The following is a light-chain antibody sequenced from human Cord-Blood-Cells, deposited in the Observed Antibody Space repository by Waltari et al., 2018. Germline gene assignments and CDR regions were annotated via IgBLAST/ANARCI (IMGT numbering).Light chain of an antibody. V-gene: IGLV2-14*01. J-gene: IGLJ2*01. Sequence: QSALTQPASVSGSPGQSITISCTGTSSDVGGYNYVSWYQQHPGKAPKLMIYEVSNRPSGGSNRFSVSKSGNTASLTISGLQAEDEADYYCSSYTSSSTLVVFGGGTKLTVL. CDR2: EVS. CDR1: SSDVGGYNY. CDR3: SSYTSSSTLVV.